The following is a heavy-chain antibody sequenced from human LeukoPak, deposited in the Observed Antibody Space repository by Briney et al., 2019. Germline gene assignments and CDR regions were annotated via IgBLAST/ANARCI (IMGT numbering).Heavy chain of an antibody. CDR1: GGSFSGYY. V-gene: IGHV4-59*01. CDR3: ARGIVRDDYGDANYYYYYGMDV. Sequence: SETLSLTCAVYGGSFSGYYWSWIRQPPGKGLEWIGYIYYSGSTNYNPSLKSRVTILVDTSKNQFSLKLSSVTAADTAVYYCARGIVRDDYGDANYYYYYGMDVWGQGTTVTVSS. D-gene: IGHD4-17*01. J-gene: IGHJ6*02. CDR2: IYYSGST.